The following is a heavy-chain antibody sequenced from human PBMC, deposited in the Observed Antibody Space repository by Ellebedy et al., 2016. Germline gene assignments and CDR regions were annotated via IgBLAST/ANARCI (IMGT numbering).Heavy chain of an antibody. Sequence: GESLKISXAASGFTFSNYDMGWVRQAPGKGLEWVSLISARGDRTYNADSVKGRFTISRDNSKNTLDLQMSSLRVEDTAVYYCARDSVTFFGALILDNFDHWGQGTLVTVSS. CDR1: GFTFSNYD. CDR3: ARDSVTFFGALILDNFDH. V-gene: IGHV3-23*01. D-gene: IGHD3-3*01. J-gene: IGHJ4*02. CDR2: ISARGDRT.